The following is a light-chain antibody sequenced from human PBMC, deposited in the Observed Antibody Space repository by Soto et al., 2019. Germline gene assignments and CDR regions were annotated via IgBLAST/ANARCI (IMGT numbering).Light chain of an antibody. Sequence: QSALTQPASVSGSPGQSITISCTGTSSDIGSYNLVSWYQQHPGKAPKLMIYEGVKRPSGVSNRFSGSKSGNTASLTISGLQAEDEADYYCCSYAGSYVFGTGIKVTVL. V-gene: IGLV2-23*01. CDR2: EGV. CDR1: SSDIGSYNL. CDR3: CSYAGSYV. J-gene: IGLJ1*01.